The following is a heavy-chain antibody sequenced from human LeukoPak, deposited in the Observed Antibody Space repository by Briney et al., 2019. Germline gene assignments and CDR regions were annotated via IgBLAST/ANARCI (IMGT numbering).Heavy chain of an antibody. J-gene: IGHJ3*02. Sequence: SETLSLTCAVYGGSFSGYYWSWIRQLPGKGLEWIGEINHSGSTNYNPSLKSRVTISVDTATNQFSLKLRSVTAADTAVYYCARDFSAAFDIWGQGTMVTVSS. D-gene: IGHD2/OR15-2a*01. CDR1: GGSFSGYY. CDR2: INHSGST. V-gene: IGHV4-34*01. CDR3: ARDFSAAFDI.